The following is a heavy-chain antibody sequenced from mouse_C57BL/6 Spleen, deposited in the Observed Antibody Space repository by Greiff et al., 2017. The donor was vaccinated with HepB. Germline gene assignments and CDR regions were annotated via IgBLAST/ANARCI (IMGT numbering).Heavy chain of an antibody. CDR2: IRNKANGYTT. D-gene: IGHD1-1*01. CDR1: GFTFTDYY. CDR3: TRYRLGSSYDWYFDV. J-gene: IGHJ1*03. V-gene: IGHV7-3*01. Sequence: EVQRVESGGGLVQPGGSLSLSCAASGFTFTDYYMSWVRQPPGKALEWLGFIRNKANGYTTEYSASVKGRFTISRDNSQSILYLQMNALRAEDSATYYCTRYRLGSSYDWYFDVWGTGTTVTVSS.